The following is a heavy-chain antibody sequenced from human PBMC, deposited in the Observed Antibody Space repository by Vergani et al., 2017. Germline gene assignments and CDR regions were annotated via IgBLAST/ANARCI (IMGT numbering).Heavy chain of an antibody. Sequence: EVQLVQAGAEVKKPGATVKISCKASGYTFTDYYMHWVQQAPGKGLEWMGLVDPEDGETIYAEKFQGRVTITADTSTDTAYMELSSLRSEDTAVYYCATDFQYSGYDWVPRFDYWGQGTLVTVSS. CDR1: GYTFTDYY. CDR2: VDPEDGET. J-gene: IGHJ4*02. CDR3: ATDFQYSGYDWVPRFDY. V-gene: IGHV1-69-2*01. D-gene: IGHD5-12*01.